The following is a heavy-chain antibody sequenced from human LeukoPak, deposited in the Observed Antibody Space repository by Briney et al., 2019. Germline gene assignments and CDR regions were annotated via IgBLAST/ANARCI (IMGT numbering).Heavy chain of an antibody. Sequence: PGGSLRLSCAASGFTFGSYAMNWVRQAPGKGLEWVSSISSGSSFIYYADSVKGRFTIARDNAKNSLYLQMNSLRPEETAIYYCVRDQGGERWFDPWGQGTLVTVSS. CDR1: GFTFGSYA. D-gene: IGHD3-16*01. V-gene: IGHV3-21*01. CDR2: ISSGSSFI. CDR3: VRDQGGERWFDP. J-gene: IGHJ5*02.